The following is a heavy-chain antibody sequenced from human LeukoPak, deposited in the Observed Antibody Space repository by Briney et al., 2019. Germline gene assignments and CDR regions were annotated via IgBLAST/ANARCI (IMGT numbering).Heavy chain of an antibody. CDR3: ARDRLRSRSGGPFDP. Sequence: PGGSLRLSCAASGFTFSSYEMNWVRQAPGKGLEWVSYISSSGSTIYYADSVKGRFTISRDNSKNTLYLQMNSLRAEDTAVYYCARDRLRSRSGGPFDPWGQGTLVTVSS. J-gene: IGHJ5*02. CDR2: ISSSGSTI. CDR1: GFTFSSYE. V-gene: IGHV3-48*03. D-gene: IGHD3-22*01.